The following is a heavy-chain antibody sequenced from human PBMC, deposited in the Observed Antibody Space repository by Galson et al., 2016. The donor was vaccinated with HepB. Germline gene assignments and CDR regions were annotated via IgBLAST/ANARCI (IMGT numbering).Heavy chain of an antibody. CDR1: GFSLDTDGVL. J-gene: IGHJ4*02. CDR2: IYWDGDT. Sequence: PALVKPTQTLTLTCTFSGFSLDTDGVLVGWIRQPPGKALEWLTLIYWDGDTRYNPSLNGRLAITKDTSKSQVVPAMTNMDPVDTAIYYCASRSYGLNRFDSWGQGTLVTVSS. D-gene: IGHD1-14*01. CDR3: ASRSYGLNRFDS. V-gene: IGHV2-5*02.